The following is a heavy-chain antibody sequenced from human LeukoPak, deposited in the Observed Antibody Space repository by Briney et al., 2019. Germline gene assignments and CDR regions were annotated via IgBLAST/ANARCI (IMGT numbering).Heavy chain of an antibody. Sequence: SETLSLTCTVSGGSISSSSYYWGWIRQPPGKGLEWIGSIYYSGSTYYNPSLKSRVTISVDTSKNQFSLKLSSVTAADTAVYYCARAIRVRVRDAFDIWGQGTMVTVSS. J-gene: IGHJ3*02. V-gene: IGHV4-39*07. CDR3: ARAIRVRVRDAFDI. CDR2: IYYSGST. CDR1: GGSISSSSYY. D-gene: IGHD2-21*01.